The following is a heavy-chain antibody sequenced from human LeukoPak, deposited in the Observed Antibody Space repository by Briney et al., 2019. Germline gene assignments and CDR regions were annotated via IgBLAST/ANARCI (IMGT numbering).Heavy chain of an antibody. CDR2: IWYDGSNK. J-gene: IGHJ4*02. CDR1: GFTFSSYG. V-gene: IGHV3-33*01. D-gene: IGHD5-12*01. CDR3: ASPLGGYSGYDS. Sequence: GGSLRLSCAASGFTFSSYGMHRVRQAPGKGLEWVAVIWYDGSNKYYADSVKGRFTISRDNSKNTLYLQMSSLRAEDTAVYYCASPLGGYSGYDSWGQGTLVTVSS.